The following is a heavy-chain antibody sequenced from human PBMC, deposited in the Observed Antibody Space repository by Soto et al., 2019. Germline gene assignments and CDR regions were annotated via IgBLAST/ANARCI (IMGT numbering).Heavy chain of an antibody. J-gene: IGHJ6*02. D-gene: IGHD6-19*01. CDR1: GGTFGKYG. Sequence: AVKVCCKVCGGTFGKYGYSWVRQAPGQGLEWMGGIIPLFPKRDYAQKFQGRLTIIADESTSTTFLELSSLRSEDTAVYYCARDPHSSGWQSMYYYGLDVWGQGTTVTVSS. CDR3: ARDPHSSGWQSMYYYGLDV. V-gene: IGHV1-69*13. CDR2: IIPLFPKR.